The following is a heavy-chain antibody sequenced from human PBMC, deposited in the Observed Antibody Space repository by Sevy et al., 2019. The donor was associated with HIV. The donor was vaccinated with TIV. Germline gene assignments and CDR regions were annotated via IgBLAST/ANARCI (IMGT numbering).Heavy chain of an antibody. Sequence: GGSLRLSCAASGFTFDDYAMHWVRQAPGKGLEWVSGISWNSGSIGYADSVKGRFTISRDNAKNSLYLQMNSLRAEDTALYYCAKPDTYYYGSGSYYTAWGLGTLVTVSS. CDR3: AKPDTYYYGSGSYYTA. D-gene: IGHD3-10*01. J-gene: IGHJ5*02. CDR2: ISWNSGSI. CDR1: GFTFDDYA. V-gene: IGHV3-9*01.